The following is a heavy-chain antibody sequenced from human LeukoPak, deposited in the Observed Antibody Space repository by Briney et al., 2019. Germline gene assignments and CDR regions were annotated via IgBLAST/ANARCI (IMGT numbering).Heavy chain of an antibody. CDR3: ARDYLWFGTMVCDY. CDR1: GYTFTSYG. CDR2: ISAYNGNT. Sequence: ASVKLSCKASGYTFTSYGISWVRQAPGHGLEWRGWISAYNGNTKYAKKLQGRVTLTPDTSMSTAYMELRSLRSDDTAVYYCARDYLWFGTMVCDYWGQGTLVTVSS. J-gene: IGHJ4*02. D-gene: IGHD3-10*01. V-gene: IGHV1-18*01.